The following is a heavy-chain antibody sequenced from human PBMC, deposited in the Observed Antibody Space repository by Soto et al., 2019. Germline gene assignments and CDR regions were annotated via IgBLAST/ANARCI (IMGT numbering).Heavy chain of an antibody. CDR2: IYYSGST. CDR3: ARDHQSGYSSSWYYNYYYMYV. Sequence: PSETLSLTCTVSGGSISSYYWSWIRQPPGKGLEWIGYIYYSGSTNYNPSLKSRVTISVDTSKNQFSLKLSSVTAADTAVYYCARDHQSGYSSSWYYNYYYMYVWGKGTTVTVSS. D-gene: IGHD6-13*01. V-gene: IGHV4-59*01. J-gene: IGHJ6*03. CDR1: GGSISSYY.